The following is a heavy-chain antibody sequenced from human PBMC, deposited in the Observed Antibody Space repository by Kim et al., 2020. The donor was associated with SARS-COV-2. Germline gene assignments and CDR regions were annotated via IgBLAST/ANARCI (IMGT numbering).Heavy chain of an antibody. V-gene: IGHV3-23*01. CDR1: GFTFSSYA. CDR3: AKEGRGYFDWLLDQIDY. CDR2: ISGSGGST. J-gene: IGHJ4*02. Sequence: GGSLRLSCAASGFTFSSYAMSWVRQAPGKGLEWVSAISGSGGSTYYADSVKGRFTISRDNSKNTLYLQMNSLRAEDTAVYYCAKEGRGYFDWLLDQIDYWGQGTLVTVSS. D-gene: IGHD3-9*01.